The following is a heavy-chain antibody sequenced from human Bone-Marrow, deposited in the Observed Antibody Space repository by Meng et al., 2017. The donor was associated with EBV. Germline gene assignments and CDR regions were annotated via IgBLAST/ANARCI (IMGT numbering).Heavy chain of an antibody. D-gene: IGHD3-10*01. CDR1: GFTFDDYA. Sequence: HLLQSGGVVVQSGGSLGLSCAASGFTFDDYAMHGARQAPGKGLEWVSLISWNGGSTSYGDSVKGRFTISRDNSKNSLYLQMNSLRPEDTALYYCTKSQGFALDYWGQGTLVTVSS. V-gene: IGHV3-43D*03. CDR3: TKSQGFALDY. J-gene: IGHJ4*02. CDR2: ISWNGGST.